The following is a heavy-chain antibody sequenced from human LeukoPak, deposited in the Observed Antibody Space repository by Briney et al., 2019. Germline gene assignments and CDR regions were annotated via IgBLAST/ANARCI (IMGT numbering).Heavy chain of an antibody. D-gene: IGHD2-2*01. Sequence: GGSLRLSCAASGFTFSSYWMSWVRQAPGKGLEWVANIKQDGSEKYYVDSVKGRFTISRDNAKNSLYLQMNSLRAEDTAVYYCAREVRGIVVVPAAGWFDPWGQGTLVTVSS. J-gene: IGHJ5*02. CDR1: GFTFSSYW. CDR2: IKQDGSEK. V-gene: IGHV3-7*01. CDR3: AREVRGIVVVPAAGWFDP.